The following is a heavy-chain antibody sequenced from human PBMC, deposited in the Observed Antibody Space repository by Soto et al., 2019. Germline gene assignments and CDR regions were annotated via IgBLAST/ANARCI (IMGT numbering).Heavy chain of an antibody. CDR1: GGSISSSSYY. Sequence: QLQLQESGPGLVKPSETLSLTCTVSGGSISSSSYYWGWIRQPPGKGLEWIGSIYYSGSTYYNPSLQRRVNISVDTSKNQFSLKLSSVTAADTAVYYCARTPIEQGQWLVLWGQGTLVTVSS. D-gene: IGHD6-19*01. CDR3: ARTPIEQGQWLVL. V-gene: IGHV4-39*01. CDR2: IYYSGST. J-gene: IGHJ4*02.